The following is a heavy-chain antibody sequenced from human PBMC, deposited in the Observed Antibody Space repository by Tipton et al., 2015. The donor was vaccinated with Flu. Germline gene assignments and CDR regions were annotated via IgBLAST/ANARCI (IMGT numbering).Heavy chain of an antibody. D-gene: IGHD2-21*02. J-gene: IGHJ3*02. CDR3: ARLGVVVTAIDPGRNAFDI. V-gene: IGHV4-30-4*01. CDR1: GGSISSYY. Sequence: TLSLTCTVSGGSISSYYWSWIRQPPGKGLEWIGYIYYSGSTYYNPSLKSRVTMSVDTSKNQFSLKLSSVTAADTAVYYCARLGVVVTAIDPGRNAFDIWGQGTMVTVSS. CDR2: IYYSGST.